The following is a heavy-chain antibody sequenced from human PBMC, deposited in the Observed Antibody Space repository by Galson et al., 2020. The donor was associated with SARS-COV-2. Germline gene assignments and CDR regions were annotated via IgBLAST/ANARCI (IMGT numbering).Heavy chain of an antibody. V-gene: IGHV3-48*03. D-gene: IGHD6-13*01. CDR2: ISSSGSTV. CDR3: ARDPSSSWYNWFDP. CDR1: GFTFSSYE. J-gene: IGHJ5*02. Sequence: WGSLRLSCAASGFTFSSYEMNWVRQAPGQGLEWVSYISSSGSTVYYADSVKGRFTISRDNAKKSLYLQMNSLRAEDTALYYCARDPSSSWYNWFDPWGQGTLVTVSS.